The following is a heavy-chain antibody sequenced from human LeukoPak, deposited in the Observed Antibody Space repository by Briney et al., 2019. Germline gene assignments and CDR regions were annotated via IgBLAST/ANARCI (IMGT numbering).Heavy chain of an antibody. CDR2: IFYVGDT. V-gene: IGHV4-39*01. CDR1: GGSISSSSYY. Sequence: SETLSLTCTVSGGSISSSSYYWGWVRPPPGTGLEYIGTIFYVGDTYYHPSLESRLTISVDTSKNQFSLKLRSVTAADSAVYYCARTSGSRYAYDDYWGQGTLVTVSS. CDR3: ARTSGSRYAYDDY. J-gene: IGHJ4*02. D-gene: IGHD6-13*01.